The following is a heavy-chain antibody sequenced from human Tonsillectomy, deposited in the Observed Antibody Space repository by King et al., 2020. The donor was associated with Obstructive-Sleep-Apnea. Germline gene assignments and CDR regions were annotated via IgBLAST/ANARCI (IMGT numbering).Heavy chain of an antibody. J-gene: IGHJ4*02. Sequence: HVQLVESGGGVVQPGGSLRLSCAASGFTFSGYGMHWVRQAPGKGLEWVAFIRYDGSNKYYGDSVKGRFTISRDNSKNTLYLQMNSLRAEDTAVYYCAKGKGTYYYDTSGYSPFDYWGQGTLVTVSS. CDR2: IRYDGSNK. D-gene: IGHD3-22*01. CDR1: GFTFSGYG. V-gene: IGHV3-30*02. CDR3: AKGKGTYYYDTSGYSPFDY.